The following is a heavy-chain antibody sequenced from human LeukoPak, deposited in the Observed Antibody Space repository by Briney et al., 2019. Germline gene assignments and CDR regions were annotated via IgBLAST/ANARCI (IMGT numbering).Heavy chain of an antibody. D-gene: IGHD5-24*01. CDR2: IYSGGST. V-gene: IGHV3-53*01. Sequence: PGGPLRLSCAASGFTVSSNYMSWVRQAPGKGLEWVSVIYSGGSTYYADSVKGRFTISRDNSKNTLYLQMNSLRAEDTAVYYCARGRDGYNYFDYWGQGTLVTVS. J-gene: IGHJ4*02. CDR1: GFTVSSNY. CDR3: ARGRDGYNYFDY.